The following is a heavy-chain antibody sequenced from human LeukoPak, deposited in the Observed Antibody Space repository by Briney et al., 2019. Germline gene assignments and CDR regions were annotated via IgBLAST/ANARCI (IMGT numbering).Heavy chain of an antibody. J-gene: IGHJ4*02. V-gene: IGHV3-23*01. CDR2: ISGSSGST. D-gene: IGHD3-10*01. CDR1: GFTFSSYA. Sequence: PGGSPRHSCAASGFTFSSYAMSWVRQAPGKGLEWVSAISGSSGSTYYADSVRGRFTISRDNSKNTLYLHMNSLRAEDTAVYYCAKSKDRTMVRGALDYWGQGNLVTVSS. CDR3: AKSKDRTMVRGALDY.